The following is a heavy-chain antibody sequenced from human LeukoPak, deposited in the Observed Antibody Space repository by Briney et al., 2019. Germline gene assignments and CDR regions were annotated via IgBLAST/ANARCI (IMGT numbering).Heavy chain of an antibody. J-gene: IGHJ4*02. V-gene: IGHV3-23*01. Sequence: QSGGSLRLSCAASGFTFSTYAVSWVRQAPGKGLEWVSGISGGGGSTYYADSVKGRFTISRDNSKNTLYLQMNSLRAEDTAVYYCAKDYYGSGSHSSPIYFDYWGQGTLVTVSS. CDR3: AKDYYGSGSHSSPIYFDY. D-gene: IGHD3-10*01. CDR1: GFTFSTYA. CDR2: ISGGGGST.